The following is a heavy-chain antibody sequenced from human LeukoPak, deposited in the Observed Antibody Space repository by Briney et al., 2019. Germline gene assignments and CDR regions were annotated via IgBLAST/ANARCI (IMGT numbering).Heavy chain of an antibody. CDR2: ISGSGGST. D-gene: IGHD2-8*01. CDR3: AKSGYLDCTNGVCYTNYYYYMDV. Sequence: GGSLRLSCAASGFTFSSYAMSWVRQAPGKGLEWVSAISGSGGSTYYADSVKGRFTISRDNSKNTLYLQMNSLRAEDTAVYYCAKSGYLDCTNGVCYTNYYYYMDVWGKGTTVTVSS. CDR1: GFTFSSYA. V-gene: IGHV3-23*01. J-gene: IGHJ6*03.